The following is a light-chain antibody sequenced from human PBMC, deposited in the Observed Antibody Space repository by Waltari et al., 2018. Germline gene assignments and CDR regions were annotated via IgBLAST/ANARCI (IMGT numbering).Light chain of an antibody. CDR1: QSLLHSNGYNY. V-gene: IGKV2-28*01. Sequence: IVMTQSPLSLPVTPGEPASISCRSSQSLLHSNGYNYLDWYLQKQGQSPQLLIYLGSNRASGVPDRFSGSGSGTDFTLKISRVEAEDVGIYYCMCALQTPYTFGQGSKLEI. CDR3: MCALQTPYT. CDR2: LGS. J-gene: IGKJ2*01.